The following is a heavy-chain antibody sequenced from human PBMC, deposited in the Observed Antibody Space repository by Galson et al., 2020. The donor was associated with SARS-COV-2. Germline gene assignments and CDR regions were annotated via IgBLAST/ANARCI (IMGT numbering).Heavy chain of an antibody. V-gene: IGHV4-59*08. CDR3: ARRSWGVDSSGYHYAHDAFDI. J-gene: IGHJ3*02. Sequence: SETLSLTCTVSGGSISTYYWSWIRQPPGKGLEWIGYIYYSGSTNYNPSLKSRVTISVDTSKNQFSLKLSSVTAADTAVYYCARRSWGVDSSGYHYAHDAFDIWGQGTMVTVSS. D-gene: IGHD3-22*01. CDR1: GGSISTYY. CDR2: IYYSGST.